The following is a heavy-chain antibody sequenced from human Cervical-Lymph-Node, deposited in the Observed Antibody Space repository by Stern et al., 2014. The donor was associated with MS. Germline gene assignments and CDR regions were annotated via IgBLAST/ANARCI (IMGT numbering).Heavy chain of an antibody. CDR3: TRGPAARPDY. V-gene: IGHV1-69*18. D-gene: IGHD6-6*01. J-gene: IGHJ4*02. CDR1: GGTSSTYT. Sequence: VQLVESGAEVKKPGSSVKVSCKTSGGTSSTYTISWVRQAPGQGLEWLGKIIPILGAADYAQNFQDRLTITADESTTTVYMELSSLRSDDTAVYYCTRGPAARPDYWAQGTLVTVSS. CDR2: IIPILGAA.